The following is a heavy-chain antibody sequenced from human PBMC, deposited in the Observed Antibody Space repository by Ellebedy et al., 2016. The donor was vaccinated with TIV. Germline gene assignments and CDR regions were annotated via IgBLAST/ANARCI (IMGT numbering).Heavy chain of an antibody. CDR2: IYYSGRT. D-gene: IGHD2-15*01. CDR3: ARKRDGSYIDY. J-gene: IGHJ4*02. CDR1: GGSISSDY. Sequence: SETLSLTXTVFGGSISSDYWNWIRQPPGKGLEWIGFIYYSGRTNYNPSLKSRVTISVDTSKNQFSLKLNSVTAADTAVYYCARKRDGSYIDYWGQGTLVTVS. V-gene: IGHV4-59*01.